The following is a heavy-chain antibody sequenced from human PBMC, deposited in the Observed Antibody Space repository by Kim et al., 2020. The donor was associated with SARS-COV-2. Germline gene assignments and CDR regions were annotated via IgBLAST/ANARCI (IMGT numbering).Heavy chain of an antibody. J-gene: IGHJ5*02. V-gene: IGHV4-34*01. CDR3: ARGRYSSSWYGVLNWFDP. Sequence: LKSRVTMSVDTSTNQFSLKLSTVTAADTAVYYCARGRYSSSWYGVLNWFDPWGQGTLVTVSS. D-gene: IGHD6-13*01.